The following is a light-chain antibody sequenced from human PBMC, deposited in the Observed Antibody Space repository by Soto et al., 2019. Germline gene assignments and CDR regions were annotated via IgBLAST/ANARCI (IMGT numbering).Light chain of an antibody. Sequence: QSALTQPRSVSGSPGQSVTISCTGTSSDVGGYNYVSWYQQHPGKAPKLMIYDVSKRPSGVPDRFSGSKSGNTASLTISGLQAEDEADYYCCSYAGSYTSGLWVFGGGTKLTVL. J-gene: IGLJ3*02. CDR2: DVS. CDR1: SSDVGGYNY. CDR3: CSYAGSYTSGLWV. V-gene: IGLV2-11*01.